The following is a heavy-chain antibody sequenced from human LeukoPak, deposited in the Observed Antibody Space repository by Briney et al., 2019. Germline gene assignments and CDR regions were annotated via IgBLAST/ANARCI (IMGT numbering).Heavy chain of an antibody. J-gene: IGHJ4*02. Sequence: GRSLRLSCAASEFTFSSYAMHWVRQAPGKGLEWVAVISFDGRNKYYVDSVKGRFTISRDNSKNTLYLQMNSLRAEDTAVYHCVRVGGRSSIGGDCWGQETLVTVSS. CDR2: ISFDGRNK. CDR3: VRVGGRSSIGGDC. V-gene: IGHV3-30*04. CDR1: EFTFSSYA. D-gene: IGHD3-10*01.